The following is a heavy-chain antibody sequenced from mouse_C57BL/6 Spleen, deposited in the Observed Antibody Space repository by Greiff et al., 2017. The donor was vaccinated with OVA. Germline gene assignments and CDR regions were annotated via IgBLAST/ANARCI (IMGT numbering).Heavy chain of an antibody. CDR2: ISDGGSYT. CDR3: ASYGNYVGFAY. CDR1: GFPFSIYA. J-gene: IGHJ3*01. D-gene: IGHD2-1*01. Sequence: EVMLVASGGGLVTPGGSLKLSCAASGFPFSIYALSWVRQTPDQMLSWVATISDGGSYTYSPDNVKGRFTSSRDNAKNNLYLQMSHLKSEDTAMYYCASYGNYVGFAYWGQGTLVTVSA. V-gene: IGHV5-4*03.